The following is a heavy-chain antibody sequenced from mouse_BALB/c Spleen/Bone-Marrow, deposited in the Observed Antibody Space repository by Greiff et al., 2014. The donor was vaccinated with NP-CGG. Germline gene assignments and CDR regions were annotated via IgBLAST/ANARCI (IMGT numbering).Heavy chain of an antibody. Sequence: EVQLQQSGPSLVKPSQTLSLTCSATGDSITSGYWNWIRKFPANKLEYMGYINFSGSTYYNPSLKSRISITRDTSKNQYYLQLNSVTTEDTATYYCASGGPTMITYYAMDYWGQGTSVTVSS. J-gene: IGHJ4*01. V-gene: IGHV3-8*02. CDR3: ASGGPTMITYYAMDY. D-gene: IGHD2-4*01. CDR2: INFSGST. CDR1: GDSITSGY.